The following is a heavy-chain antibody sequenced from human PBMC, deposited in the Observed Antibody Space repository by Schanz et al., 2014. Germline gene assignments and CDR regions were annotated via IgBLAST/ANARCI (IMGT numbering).Heavy chain of an antibody. CDR2: VHPGGST. CDR3: VRVSFADPRLYRGMDRDIDY. V-gene: IGHV3-66*01. J-gene: IGHJ4*02. CDR1: GFTFSSYS. Sequence: EVQLVESGGGLVQPGGSLRLSCTASGFTFSSYSMNWVRQAPGKGLEWVSFVHPGGSTYYPDSVKGRFTISRDSSKNTLYLQMNNLRAEDTAVYYCVRVSFADPRLYRGMDRDIDYWGQGTLVTVSS. D-gene: IGHD5-18*01.